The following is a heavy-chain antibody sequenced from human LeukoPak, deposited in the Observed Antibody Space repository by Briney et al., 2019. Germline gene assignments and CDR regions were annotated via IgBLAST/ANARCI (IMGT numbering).Heavy chain of an antibody. V-gene: IGHV4-59*01. CDR3: ARVLASDSDYYYYGMDV. CDR2: IYHSGTT. CDR1: GVSISSFY. J-gene: IGHJ6*02. Sequence: SETLSLTCTVSGVSISSFYWSWIRQPPGKGLEWIGYIYHSGTTYYNPSLKSRVTISVDTSKNQFSLKLSSVTAADTAEYYCARVLASDSDYYYYGMDVWGQRTTVTVSS. D-gene: IGHD2-15*01.